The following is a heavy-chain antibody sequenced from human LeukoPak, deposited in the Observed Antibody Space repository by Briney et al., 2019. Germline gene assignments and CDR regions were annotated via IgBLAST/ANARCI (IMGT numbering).Heavy chain of an antibody. CDR1: GFTFSRNG. Sequence: GGTLRLSCAASGFTFSRNGMTWVRQAPGKGLEWVAFTRFDGTKKFHADSVKGRFTISRDNSNDTVYLQMDSLRAEDTGTYYCVKGSGKYYFYYMDVWGQGTTVTISS. V-gene: IGHV3-30*02. CDR2: TRFDGTKK. D-gene: IGHD4-23*01. CDR3: VKGSGKYYFYYMDV. J-gene: IGHJ6*03.